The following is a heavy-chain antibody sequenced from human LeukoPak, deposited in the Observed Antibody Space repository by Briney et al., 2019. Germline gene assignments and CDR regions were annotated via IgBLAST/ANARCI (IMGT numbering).Heavy chain of an antibody. CDR2: ISSSSGYI. J-gene: IGHJ4*02. CDR3: AGDARVVVISY. Sequence: PGGSLRLSCAASGFTFSSYSMNWVRQAPGKGLEWVSSISSSSGYIYYADSVKGRFTISRDNAKNSLYLQMNSLRAEDTAVYYCAGDARVVVISYWGQGTLVTVSS. CDR1: GFTFSSYS. D-gene: IGHD3-22*01. V-gene: IGHV3-21*01.